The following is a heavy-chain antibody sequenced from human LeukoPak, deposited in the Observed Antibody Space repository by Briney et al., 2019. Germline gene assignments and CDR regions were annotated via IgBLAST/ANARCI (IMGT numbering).Heavy chain of an antibody. J-gene: IGHJ3*02. CDR3: ARDLRYCSSASCSENGAFDI. D-gene: IGHD2-2*01. Sequence: PGGSLRLSCAASGFIFSSYSMNWVRQAPGEGLEWVSSISSSGSFIYYADSVKGRFTISRDNARNSLFLQMNSLRAEDTAVYYCARDLRYCSSASCSENGAFDIWGQGTMVTVSS. V-gene: IGHV3-21*01. CDR2: ISSSGSFI. CDR1: GFIFSSYS.